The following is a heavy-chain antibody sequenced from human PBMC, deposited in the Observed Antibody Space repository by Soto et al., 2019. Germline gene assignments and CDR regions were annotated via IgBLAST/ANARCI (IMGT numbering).Heavy chain of an antibody. D-gene: IGHD5-12*01. CDR1: GYTFTSYG. Sequence: ASVKVSCKASGYTFTSYGISWVRQAPGQGLEWMGWISAYNGNTNYAQELQGRVTMTTDTSTSTAYMELRSLRSDDTAVYYCARCGYDLWAYYFDYWGQGTLVTVSS. J-gene: IGHJ4*02. CDR2: ISAYNGNT. CDR3: ARCGYDLWAYYFDY. V-gene: IGHV1-18*01.